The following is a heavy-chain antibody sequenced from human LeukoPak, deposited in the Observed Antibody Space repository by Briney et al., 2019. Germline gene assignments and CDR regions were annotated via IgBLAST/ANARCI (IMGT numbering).Heavy chain of an antibody. CDR3: ARGSADYGDSAWFDP. J-gene: IGHJ5*02. CDR1: GFTFSDYY. D-gene: IGHD4-17*01. Sequence: GGSLSLSCAASGFTFSDYYMSWIRQAPGKGLEWVSYISSSSSYTNYADSVKGRFTISRDNANNSLYLQMNSLRAEDTAVYYCARGSADYGDSAWFDPWGQGTLVTVSS. V-gene: IGHV3-11*05. CDR2: ISSSSSYT.